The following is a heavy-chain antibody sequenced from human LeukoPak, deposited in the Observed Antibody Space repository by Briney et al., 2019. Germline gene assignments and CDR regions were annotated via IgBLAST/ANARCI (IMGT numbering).Heavy chain of an antibody. D-gene: IGHD7-27*01. CDR1: GGSFSGYY. J-gene: IGHJ4*02. V-gene: IGHV4-34*01. CDR3: ARGLGY. Sequence: SETLSLTCAVYGGSFSGYYWSWIRQPPAKGLEWMGEINHSGSTNYNPSLKSRVTISVDTSKNSFSLKLSSVTAADTAVYYCARGLGYWGQGTLVTVSS. CDR2: INHSGST.